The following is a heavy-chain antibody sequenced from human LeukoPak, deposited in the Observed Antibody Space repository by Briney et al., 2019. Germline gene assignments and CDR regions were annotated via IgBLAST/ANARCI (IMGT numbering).Heavy chain of an antibody. J-gene: IGHJ4*02. V-gene: IGHV3-23*01. CDR1: GFTFSSCA. CDR2: ISGSGGST. CDR3: AKFVAVAGLPYFDY. D-gene: IGHD6-19*01. Sequence: PGGSLRLSCAASGFTFSSCAMSWVRQAPGKGLEWVSAISGSGGSTYYADSVKGRFAISRDNSKNTLYLQMNSLRAEDTAVYYCAKFVAVAGLPYFDYWGQGTLVTVSS.